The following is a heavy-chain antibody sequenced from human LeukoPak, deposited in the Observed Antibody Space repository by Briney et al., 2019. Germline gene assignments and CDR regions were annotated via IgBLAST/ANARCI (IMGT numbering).Heavy chain of an antibody. CDR2: IRYDGSNK. D-gene: IGHD3-9*01. CDR1: GFSFSNYG. CDR3: AKDAILTGYIFVNWFDP. J-gene: IGHJ5*02. V-gene: IGHV3-30*02. Sequence: SGGSLRLSCAASGFSFSNYGMHWVRQAPGKGLEWVAFIRYDGSNKYYADSVKGRFTISRGNSKNTLYLQMNSLRVEDTAVYYCAKDAILTGYIFVNWFDPWGQGTLVTVSS.